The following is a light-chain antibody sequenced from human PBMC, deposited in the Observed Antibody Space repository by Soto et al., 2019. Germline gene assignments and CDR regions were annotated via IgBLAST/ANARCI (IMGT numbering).Light chain of an antibody. CDR3: CSYAGSSNV. V-gene: IGLV2-23*03. J-gene: IGLJ1*01. Sequence: QSALTQPASVSGSPGQSITISCTGTSSDVGSYNLVSWYQQHPGKAPKVIIYEGGKRPSGVSNRFSGSKSGITASLTISGLQAEDEADYYCCSYAGSSNVFGTGTKLTVL. CDR2: EGG. CDR1: SSDVGSYNL.